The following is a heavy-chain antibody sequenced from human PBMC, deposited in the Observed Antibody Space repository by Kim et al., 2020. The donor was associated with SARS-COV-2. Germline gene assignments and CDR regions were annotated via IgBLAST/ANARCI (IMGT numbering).Heavy chain of an antibody. CDR2: INHSGST. J-gene: IGHJ4*02. D-gene: IGHD2-15*01. V-gene: IGHV4-34*01. Sequence: SETLSLTCAVYGGSFSGYYWSWIRQPPGKGLEWIGEINHSGSTNYNPSLKSRVTISVDTSKNQFSLKLSSVTAADTAVYYCARDRWLDYWGQGTLVTVSS. CDR3: ARDRWLDY. CDR1: GGSFSGYY.